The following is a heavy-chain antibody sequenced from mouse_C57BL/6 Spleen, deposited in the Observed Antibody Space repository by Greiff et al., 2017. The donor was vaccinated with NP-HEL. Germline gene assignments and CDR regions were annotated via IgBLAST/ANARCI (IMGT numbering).Heavy chain of an antibody. CDR3: AKPHYYGSSYRYWYFDV. J-gene: IGHJ1*03. CDR2: ISSGSSTI. D-gene: IGHD1-1*01. CDR1: GFTFSDYG. Sequence: DVMLVESGGGLVKPGGSLKLSCAASGFTFSDYGMHWVRQAPEKGLEWVAYISSGSSTIYYADTVKGRFTISRDNAKNTLFLQMTSLRSEDTAMYYCAKPHYYGSSYRYWYFDVWGTGTTVTVSS. V-gene: IGHV5-17*01.